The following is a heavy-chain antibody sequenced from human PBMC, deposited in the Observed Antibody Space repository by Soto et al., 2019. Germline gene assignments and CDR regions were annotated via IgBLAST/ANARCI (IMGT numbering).Heavy chain of an antibody. Sequence: TCTVSGGSIKSYYWSWIRQPPGKGLEWIGSIYYSGSSNSGPSLKSRVTMSVDTSKNQFSLKLSAVIAADTAMYYCARYSYGSDYYFDYWGQGTLVTVSS. CDR1: GGSIKSYY. J-gene: IGHJ4*02. CDR3: ARYSYGSDYYFDY. D-gene: IGHD3-10*01. CDR2: IYYSGSS. V-gene: IGHV4-59*01.